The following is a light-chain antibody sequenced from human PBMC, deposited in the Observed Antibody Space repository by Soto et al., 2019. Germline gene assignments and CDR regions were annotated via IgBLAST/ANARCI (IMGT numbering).Light chain of an antibody. Sequence: DIQMTKSPSTLSALEGEKVTITCRPSRGIINGWAWYQQKPGKAPKILIYDASSLQSGVPSRFSGSRSGTEFTLTISSLQPDDFATYSCHQYDTYPRTFGQGTKVEIK. V-gene: IGKV1-5*01. CDR2: DAS. CDR1: RGIING. CDR3: HQYDTYPRT. J-gene: IGKJ1*01.